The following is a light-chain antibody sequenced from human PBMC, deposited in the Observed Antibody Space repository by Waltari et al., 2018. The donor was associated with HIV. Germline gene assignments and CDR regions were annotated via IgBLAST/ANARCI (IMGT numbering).Light chain of an antibody. V-gene: IGLV2-23*02. J-gene: IGLJ2*01. CDR1: SSDVGGYNL. CDR3: CAYAGSTTYVI. Sequence: QSALTQPASVSGSPGQSITISCTGTSSDVGGYNLVSWYQQHPGKGPKLMIYEVSKRPSGVSYRFAGSKSGNTDSLRISGLQAEDEADYYCCAYAGSTTYVIFGGGTKLTVL. CDR2: EVS.